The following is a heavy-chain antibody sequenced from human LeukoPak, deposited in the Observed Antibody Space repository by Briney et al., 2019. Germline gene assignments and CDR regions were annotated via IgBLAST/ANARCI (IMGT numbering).Heavy chain of an antibody. Sequence: SETLSLTCAVYGGSFSGYYWSWIRQPPGKGLEWIGEINHSGSTNYNPSLKSRVTISVDTSKNQFSLKLSSVTAADTAVHYCARGKQWLVQGIDYWGQGTLVTVSS. CDR3: ARGKQWLVQGIDY. D-gene: IGHD6-19*01. V-gene: IGHV4-34*01. CDR1: GGSFSGYY. CDR2: INHSGST. J-gene: IGHJ4*02.